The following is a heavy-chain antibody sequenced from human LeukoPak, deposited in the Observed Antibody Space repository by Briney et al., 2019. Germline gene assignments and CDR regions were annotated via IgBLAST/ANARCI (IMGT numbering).Heavy chain of an antibody. CDR2: ISWDGDNT. CDR1: GFTFDDYA. Sequence: GGSLRLSSAASGFTFDDYAMHWVRQAPGKGLEWVSLISWDGDNTYYADSVKGRFTISRDNSKNSLYLQMNSLRAEDTALYYCAKDSGSGSYYPTNWFDPWGQGTLVTVSS. D-gene: IGHD3-10*01. V-gene: IGHV3-43D*03. CDR3: AKDSGSGSYYPTNWFDP. J-gene: IGHJ5*02.